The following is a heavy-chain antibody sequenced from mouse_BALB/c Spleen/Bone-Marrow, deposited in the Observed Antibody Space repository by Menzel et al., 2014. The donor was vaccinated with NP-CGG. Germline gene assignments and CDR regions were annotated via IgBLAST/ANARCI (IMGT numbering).Heavy chain of an antibody. J-gene: IGHJ4*01. CDR1: GYTFTSYW. CDR2: INPSTGCT. Sequence: QVQLQQSGAELAKPGASVKMSCKASGYTFTSYWMHWVKQRPGQGLEWIGYINPSTGCTEYNQKFKDKATLTADKSSSTAYMQLSSLTSEDSAVYYCARQITTVDYAIDYWGQGTSVTVSS. CDR3: ARQITTVDYAIDY. D-gene: IGHD1-1*01. V-gene: IGHV1-7*01.